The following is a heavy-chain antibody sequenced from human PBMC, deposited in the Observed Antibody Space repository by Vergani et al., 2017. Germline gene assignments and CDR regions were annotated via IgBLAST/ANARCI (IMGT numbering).Heavy chain of an antibody. CDR1: GFTFSSYS. CDR3: ARDPATGWPTYYYSGSGFDI. V-gene: IGHV3-48*02. Sequence: EVQLVESGGGLVQPGGSLRLSCAASGFTFSSYSMNWVRQAPGKGLEWVSYISSSSSTIYYADSVKGRFTISRDNAKNSLYLQMNSLRDEDTAVYYCARDPATGWPTYYYSGSGFDIWGQGTMVTVSS. CDR2: ISSSSSTI. D-gene: IGHD3-10*01. J-gene: IGHJ3*02.